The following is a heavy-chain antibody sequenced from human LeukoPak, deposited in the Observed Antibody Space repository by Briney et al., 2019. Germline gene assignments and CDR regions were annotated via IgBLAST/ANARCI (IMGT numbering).Heavy chain of an antibody. CDR3: ARDSSNDYNFWSGYYTNYMDV. Sequence: SGGSLRLSCAASGFTFSSFEMNWVRQAPGKGLEWVSYISSSASTIYYADSVKGRFTISRDNAKNSLYLQMNSLRAEDTAVYYCARDSSNDYNFWSGYYTNYMDVWGKGTTVTVSS. CDR1: GFTFSSFE. J-gene: IGHJ6*03. D-gene: IGHD3-3*01. CDR2: ISSSASTI. V-gene: IGHV3-48*03.